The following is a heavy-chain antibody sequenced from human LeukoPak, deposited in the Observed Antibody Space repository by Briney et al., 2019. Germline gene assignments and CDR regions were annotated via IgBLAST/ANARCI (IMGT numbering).Heavy chain of an antibody. CDR2: INPNSGGT. V-gene: IGHV1-2*02. CDR1: GYTFTGYY. D-gene: IGHD4-11*01. J-gene: IGHJ6*03. Sequence: ASVKVSCKASGYTFTGYYMHWVRQAPGQGLEWMGWINPNSGGTNYAQKFQGRVTMTRDTSISTAYMELSRLRSDDTAVYYCARDYSNYAREYYYYYMDVWGKGTTVTVSS. CDR3: ARDYSNYAREYYYYYMDV.